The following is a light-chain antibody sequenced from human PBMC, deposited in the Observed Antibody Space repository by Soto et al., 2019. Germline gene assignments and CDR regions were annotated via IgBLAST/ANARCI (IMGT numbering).Light chain of an antibody. CDR2: GAS. V-gene: IGKV1-33*01. CDR3: RQYDNLPPFT. CDR1: QDIRTS. J-gene: IGKJ3*01. Sequence: DIQMTQSPSSLSASVGARISITCQASQDIRTSLSWFQQKPGRAPKLLIYGASNLETGVPSRFRGSGSGTDFTFTISSLQPEDIATYYCRQYDNLPPFTFGPGTKVDIK.